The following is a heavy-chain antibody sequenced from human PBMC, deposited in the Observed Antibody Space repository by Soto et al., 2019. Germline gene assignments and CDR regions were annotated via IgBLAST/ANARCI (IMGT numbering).Heavy chain of an antibody. J-gene: IGHJ6*02. CDR1: GGSFSGYY. CDR2: INHSGST. V-gene: IGHV4-34*01. D-gene: IGHD3-9*01. Sequence: SETLSLTCAVYGGSFSGYYWSWIRQPPGKGLEWIGEINHSGSTNYNPSLKSRVTISVDTSKNQFSLKLSSVTAADTAVYYCARVGGLRTGYPYYYYGMDVWGQGTTVAASS. CDR3: ARVGGLRTGYPYYYYGMDV.